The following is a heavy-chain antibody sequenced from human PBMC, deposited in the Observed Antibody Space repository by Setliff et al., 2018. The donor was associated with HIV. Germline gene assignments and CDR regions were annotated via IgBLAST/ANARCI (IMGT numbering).Heavy chain of an antibody. D-gene: IGHD6-13*01. CDR1: GGSISSGGYY. V-gene: IGHV4-31*03. CDR2: IYYSGST. CDR3: ARSQGSATYYYYYYMDV. Sequence: SETLSLTCTVSGGSISSGGYYWSWIRQHPGKGLEWIGYIYYSGSTYYNPSLKSRVTISVDTSKNQFSLKLSSVTAADTVVYYCARSQGSATYYYYYYMDVWGKGTTVTVSS. J-gene: IGHJ6*03.